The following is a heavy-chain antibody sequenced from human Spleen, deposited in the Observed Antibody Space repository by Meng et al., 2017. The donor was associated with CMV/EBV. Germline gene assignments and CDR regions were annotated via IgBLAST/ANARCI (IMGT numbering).Heavy chain of an antibody. D-gene: IGHD3-9*01. Sequence: GESLKISCAASGFSFSNYGMHWVRQAPGKGLEWVAFIRNDGSYKYYVDSVKGRFTISRDNSKNTLFLQMNSLRAEDTTVYYCAKSLTPNFYYGMDVWGQGTTVTVSS. CDR2: IRNDGSYK. CDR1: GFSFSNYG. V-gene: IGHV3-30*02. J-gene: IGHJ6*02. CDR3: AKSLTPNFYYGMDV.